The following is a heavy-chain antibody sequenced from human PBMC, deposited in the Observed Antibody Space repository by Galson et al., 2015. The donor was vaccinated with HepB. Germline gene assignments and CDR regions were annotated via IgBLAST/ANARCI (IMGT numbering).Heavy chain of an antibody. CDR1: GYTFNDYW. CDR2: IYPGDSDT. V-gene: IGHV5-51*03. D-gene: IGHD2-8*02. Sequence: QSGAEVKKPGESLKISCQGSGYTFNDYWIAWVRQMPGKGLEWMGIIYPGDSDTRYSPSFQGQVTISVDNAISTAHLQWTGLKASDTAMYYCARPRLGGYCTGGSCWYAFDMWGQGTMVTVSS. J-gene: IGHJ3*02. CDR3: ARPRLGGYCTGGSCWYAFDM.